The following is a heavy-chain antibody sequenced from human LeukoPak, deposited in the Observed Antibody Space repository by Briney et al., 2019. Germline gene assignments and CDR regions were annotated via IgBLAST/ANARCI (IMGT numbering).Heavy chain of an antibody. V-gene: IGHV1-69*13. J-gene: IGHJ4*02. CDR1: GYTFTGYH. D-gene: IGHD3-22*01. CDR3: ARDSSDYYDSSRAFDY. CDR2: IIPIFGTA. Sequence: GASVKVSCRASGYTFTGYHIHWVRQAPGQGLEWMGGIIPIFGTANYAQKFQGRVTITADESTSTAYMELSSLRSEDTAVYYCARDSSDYYDSSRAFDYWGQGTLVTVSS.